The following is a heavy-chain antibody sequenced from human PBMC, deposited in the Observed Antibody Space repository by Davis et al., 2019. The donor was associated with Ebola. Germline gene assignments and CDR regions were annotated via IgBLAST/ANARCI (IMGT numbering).Heavy chain of an antibody. CDR3: ARQENDYGDFDY. D-gene: IGHD4-17*01. CDR2: IYYSGST. J-gene: IGHJ4*02. V-gene: IGHV4-39*01. CDR1: GGSISSSSYY. Sequence: PSETLSLTCTVSGGSISSSSYYWGWIRQPPGKGLEWIGSIYYSGSTYYNPSLKSRVTISVDTSKNQFSLKLSSVTAADTAVYYCARQENDYGDFDYWGQGTLVTVSS.